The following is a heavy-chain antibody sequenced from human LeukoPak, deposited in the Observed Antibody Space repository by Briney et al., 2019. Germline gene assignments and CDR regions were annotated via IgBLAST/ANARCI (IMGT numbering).Heavy chain of an antibody. CDR1: GGSISSYY. CDR3: ARDPSNYYYYYGMDV. J-gene: IGHJ6*02. D-gene: IGHD4-4*01. Sequence: SETLSLTCTVSGGSISSYYWSRIRQPPGKGLEWIGYIYYSGSTNYNPSLKSRVTISVDTSKNQFSLKLSSVTAADTAVYYCARDPSNYYYYYGMDVWGQGTTVTVSS. CDR2: IYYSGST. V-gene: IGHV4-59*01.